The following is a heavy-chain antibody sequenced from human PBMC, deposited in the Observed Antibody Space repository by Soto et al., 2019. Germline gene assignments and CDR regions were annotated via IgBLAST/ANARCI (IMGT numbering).Heavy chain of an antibody. CDR3: ARGFSLVPAARYYYYYYGMDV. J-gene: IGHJ6*02. D-gene: IGHD2-2*01. CDR1: GYTFTSYD. V-gene: IGHV1-8*01. Sequence: QVQLVQSGAEVKKPGASVKVSCKASGYTFTSYDINWVRQATGQGLEWMGWMNPNSGNTGYAQKFQGRVTMTRNTSISTAYMELSSLRSEDTAVYYCARGFSLVPAARYYYYYYGMDVWGQGTTVTVSS. CDR2: MNPNSGNT.